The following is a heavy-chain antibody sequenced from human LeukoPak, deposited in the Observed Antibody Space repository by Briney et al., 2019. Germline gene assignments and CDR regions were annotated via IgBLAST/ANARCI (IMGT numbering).Heavy chain of an antibody. Sequence: GGSLRLSCAASGFIFNNYGLIWVRQAPGKGLEWVSAISNDGGGTNYADFVKGRFTISRDNSKNTLFLQMTSLRAEDTALYYCAKGSSGYFADLWGQGTLVTVSS. D-gene: IGHD3-22*01. V-gene: IGHV3-23*01. CDR2: ISNDGGGT. J-gene: IGHJ5*02. CDR3: AKGSSGYFADL. CDR1: GFIFNNYG.